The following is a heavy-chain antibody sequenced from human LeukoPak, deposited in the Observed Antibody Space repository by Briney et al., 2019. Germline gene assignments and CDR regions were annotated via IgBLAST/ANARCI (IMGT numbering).Heavy chain of an antibody. CDR3: ARHHCSSTSCSLGSLYYYYMDV. V-gene: IGHV4-39*01. D-gene: IGHD2-2*01. CDR2: IYYSGGT. CDR1: GGSVSSSSDY. Sequence: PSETLSLTCTVSGGSVSSSSDYWGWVRQPPGKGLQWIGSIYYSGGTYSNPSLKSRVTISGDTSKNQFSLKLSSVTAADTAVYYCARHHCSSTSCSLGSLYYYYMDVWGKGTTVTVSS. J-gene: IGHJ6*03.